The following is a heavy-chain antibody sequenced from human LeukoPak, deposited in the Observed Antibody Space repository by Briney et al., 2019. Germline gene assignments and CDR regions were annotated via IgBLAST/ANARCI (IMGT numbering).Heavy chain of an antibody. D-gene: IGHD1-1*01. CDR1: GYTFTSYY. V-gene: IGHV1-46*01. CDR3: ARYRPPGVPPYYYYGMDV. CDR2: INPSGGST. Sequence: ASVKVSCKASGYTFTSYYMHWVRQAPGQGLEWMGIINPSGGSTSYAQKFQGRVTMTTDTSTSTAYMELRSLRSDDTAVYYCARYRPPGVPPYYYYGMDVWGQGTTVTVSS. J-gene: IGHJ6*02.